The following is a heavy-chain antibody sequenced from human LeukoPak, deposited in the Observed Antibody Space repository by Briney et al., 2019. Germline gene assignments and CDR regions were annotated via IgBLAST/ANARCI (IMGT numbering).Heavy chain of an antibody. CDR2: IWYDGSNK. CDR1: GFTFSSYG. Sequence: GGSLRLSCAASGFTFSSYGMHWVRQAPGKGLEWVAVIWYDGSNKYYADSVKGRFTISRDNSKNTLYLQMNSLRAEDTAVYYCAKDLAGIVATSDHYYYYGMDVWGQGTTVTVSS. V-gene: IGHV3-30*02. J-gene: IGHJ6*02. D-gene: IGHD5-12*01. CDR3: AKDLAGIVATSDHYYYYGMDV.